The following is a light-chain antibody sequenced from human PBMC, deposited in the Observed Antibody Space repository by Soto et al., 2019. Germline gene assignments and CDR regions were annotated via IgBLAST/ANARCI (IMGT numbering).Light chain of an antibody. CDR1: ETVSTN. CDR3: QQCGSSPWT. V-gene: IGKV3-15*01. CDR2: GSS. J-gene: IGKJ1*01. Sequence: EIVLTQSPATLSVSPGERATLSCRATETVSTNLAWFQRKAGQPPRLLIYGSSTRATGVPDRFSGSGSGTEFALIISSLQSEDVAVYYRQQCGSSPWTFGQGTKVDIK.